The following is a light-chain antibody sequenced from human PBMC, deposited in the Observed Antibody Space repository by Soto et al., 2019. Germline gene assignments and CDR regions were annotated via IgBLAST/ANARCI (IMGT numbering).Light chain of an antibody. CDR2: SNN. Sequence: QSVLTQPPSASGTPGQRVTISCSGSSSNIGSNTVNWYQQLPGTAPKLLIYSNNQRPSGVPDRFSGSTSGTSASLAISGLQSEDEVDYYCAAWDDSLNAWVFGGGTKLTVL. J-gene: IGLJ3*02. CDR3: AAWDDSLNAWV. CDR1: SSNIGSNT. V-gene: IGLV1-44*01.